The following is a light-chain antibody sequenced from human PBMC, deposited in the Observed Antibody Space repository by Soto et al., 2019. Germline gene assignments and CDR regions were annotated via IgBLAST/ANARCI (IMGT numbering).Light chain of an antibody. J-gene: IGLJ1*01. CDR3: ISYTSISTYV. Sequence: QSVLTQPASVSGSPGQSITIPCTGTSNDVGGYDYVSWYQQHPGKAPKFMIYEVSDRPSGVSNRFSGSKSGNTASLTISVLQTDDEADYYCISYTSISTYVFGTGTQLTVL. CDR1: SNDVGGYDY. V-gene: IGLV2-14*01. CDR2: EVS.